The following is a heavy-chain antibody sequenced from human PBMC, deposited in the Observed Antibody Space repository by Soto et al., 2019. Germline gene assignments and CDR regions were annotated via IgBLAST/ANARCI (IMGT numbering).Heavy chain of an antibody. D-gene: IGHD3-9*01. CDR1: GGTFRSYT. CDR2: IVPLFGST. CDR3: ARDGDLVTSNRPRGPFDI. V-gene: IGHV1-69*01. Sequence: QVQLVQSGAEVKKPGSSVKVSCKASGGTFRSYTFSWVRQAPGQGLEWMGGIVPLFGSTNNAEVFQGRLTLTADESTTTVYMELTSLTSDDTAVYFWARDGDLVTSNRPRGPFDIWGQGTLVTVSS. J-gene: IGHJ3*02.